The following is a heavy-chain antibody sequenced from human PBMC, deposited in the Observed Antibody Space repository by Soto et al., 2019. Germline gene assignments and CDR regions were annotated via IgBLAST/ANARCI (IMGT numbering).Heavy chain of an antibody. J-gene: IGHJ6*02. CDR1: GGTFSSYA. CDR3: ARLGRLLSSPYYYYGMDV. Sequence: QVQLVQSGAEVKKPGSSVKVSCKASGGTFSSYAISWVRQAPGQGLEWMGGSIPIFGTANYAQKFQGRVTITADESTSTAYMELSSLRSEDTAVYYCARLGRLLSSPYYYYGMDVWGQGTTVTVSS. D-gene: IGHD6-25*01. V-gene: IGHV1-69*01. CDR2: SIPIFGTA.